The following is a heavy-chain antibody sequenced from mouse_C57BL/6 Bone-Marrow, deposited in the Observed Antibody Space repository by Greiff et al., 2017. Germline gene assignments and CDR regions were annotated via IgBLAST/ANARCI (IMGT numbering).Heavy chain of an antibody. V-gene: IGHV1-19*01. CDR1: GYTFTDYY. Sequence: EVQLQQSGPVLVKPGASVKMSCKASGYTFTDYYMNWVKQSHGQSLEWIGVINPYNGGTSYNQKFKGKATVTVDKSSSTAYMGLNSLTSEDAAVYYCARPRRIMDDWGQGTSVTVSS. J-gene: IGHJ4*01. CDR3: ARPRRIMDD. D-gene: IGHD5-2*01. CDR2: INPYNGGT.